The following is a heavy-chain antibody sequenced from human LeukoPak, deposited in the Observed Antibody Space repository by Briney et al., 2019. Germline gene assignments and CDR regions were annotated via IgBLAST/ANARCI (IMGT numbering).Heavy chain of an antibody. J-gene: IGHJ4*02. Sequence: GGSLRLSCAASGFTFSSYTMAWVRQAPGKGLECVSSLSFGGGTIYYADSVKGRFTVSRDNSKNTLFLQMNSLRAEDTAVYYCAKDGGLWVSAHWGDSWGRGTLVTVSS. CDR1: GFTFSSYT. V-gene: IGHV3-23*01. D-gene: IGHD7-27*01. CDR3: AKDGGLWVSAHWGDS. CDR2: LSFGGGTI.